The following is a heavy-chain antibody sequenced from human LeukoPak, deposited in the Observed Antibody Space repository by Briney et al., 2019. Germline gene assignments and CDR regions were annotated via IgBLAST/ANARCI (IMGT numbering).Heavy chain of an antibody. J-gene: IGHJ4*02. CDR2: ITSNGGDT. V-gene: IGHV3-64D*09. D-gene: IGHD3-22*01. CDR3: VKASSVYYYEY. CDR1: GFXFSSYA. Sequence: GGSLRLSCSASGFXFSSYAIHWVRQAPGKGLEYVSSITSNGGDTFYADSVKGRFTISRDNSKNTLYLQMSSLRAEDTAVYYCVKASSVYYYEYWGQGTLVTVSS.